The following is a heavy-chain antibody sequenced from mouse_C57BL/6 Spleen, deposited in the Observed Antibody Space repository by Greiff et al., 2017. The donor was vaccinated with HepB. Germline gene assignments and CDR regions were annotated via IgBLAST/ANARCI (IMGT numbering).Heavy chain of an antibody. J-gene: IGHJ2*01. CDR3: ARQSNWDYFDY. Sequence: EVQLVESGGGLVKPGGSLKLSCAASGFTFGDYGMHWVRQAPEKGLEWVAYISSGSSTIYYADTVKGRFTISRDNAKNTLFLQMTSLRSEDTAMYYCARQSNWDYFDYWGQGTTLTVSS. V-gene: IGHV5-17*01. CDR1: GFTFGDYG. CDR2: ISSGSSTI. D-gene: IGHD4-1*01.